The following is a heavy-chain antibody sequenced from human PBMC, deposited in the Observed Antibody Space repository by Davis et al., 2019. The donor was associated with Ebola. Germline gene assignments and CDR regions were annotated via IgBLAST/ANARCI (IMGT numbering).Heavy chain of an antibody. D-gene: IGHD6-13*01. CDR1: GFTFSSYA. CDR2: ISYDGSNK. Sequence: GGSLRLSCAASGFTFSSYAMYWVRQAPGKGLEWVAVISYDGSNKYYADSVKGRFTISRDNSKNTLYLQMNSLRVEDTAVYYCARERAAAAGNWFDPWGQGTLVTVSS. V-gene: IGHV3-30-3*01. J-gene: IGHJ5*02. CDR3: ARERAAAAGNWFDP.